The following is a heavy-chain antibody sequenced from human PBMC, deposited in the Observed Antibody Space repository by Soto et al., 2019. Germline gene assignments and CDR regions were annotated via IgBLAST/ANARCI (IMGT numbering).Heavy chain of an antibody. D-gene: IGHD3-3*01. V-gene: IGHV3-23*01. J-gene: IGHJ4*02. CDR1: GFTFSSYA. Sequence: EVQLLESGGGLVQPGGSLRLSCAASGFTFSSYAMSWVRQAPGKGLEWVSAISGSGGSTYYADSVKGRFTISRDNSKNTLYPQMNSLRAEDTAVYYCAREGITIFGVVIMYYFDYWGQGTLVTVSS. CDR2: ISGSGGST. CDR3: AREGITIFGVVIMYYFDY.